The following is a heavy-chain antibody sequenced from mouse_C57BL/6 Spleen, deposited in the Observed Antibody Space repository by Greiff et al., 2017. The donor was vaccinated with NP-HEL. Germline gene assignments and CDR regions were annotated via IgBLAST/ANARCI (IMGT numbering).Heavy chain of an antibody. D-gene: IGHD2-10*01. J-gene: IGHJ2*01. CDR2: IDPSDSYT. CDR1: GYTFTSYW. V-gene: IGHV1-59*01. Sequence: QRSGAELVRPGTSVKLSCKASGYTFTSYWMHWVKQRPGQGLEWIGVIDPSDSYTNYNQKFKGKATLTVDTSSSTAYMQLSSLTSEDSAVYYCARAYYGNYAPYFDYWGQGTTLTVSS. CDR3: ARAYYGNYAPYFDY.